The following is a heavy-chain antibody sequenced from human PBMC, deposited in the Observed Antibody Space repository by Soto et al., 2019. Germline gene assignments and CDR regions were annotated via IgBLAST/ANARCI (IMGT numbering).Heavy chain of an antibody. CDR2: ISGSGGST. CDR1: GFTFSSYA. D-gene: IGHD6-13*01. Sequence: GGSLRLSCAASGFTFSSYAMSWVRQAPGKGLEWVSAISGSGGSTYYADSVKGRFTISRDNSKYTLYLQMNSLSAEDTAVYYCAKATSELVLGYFDYWGQGTLVTVSS. V-gene: IGHV3-23*01. J-gene: IGHJ4*02. CDR3: AKATSELVLGYFDY.